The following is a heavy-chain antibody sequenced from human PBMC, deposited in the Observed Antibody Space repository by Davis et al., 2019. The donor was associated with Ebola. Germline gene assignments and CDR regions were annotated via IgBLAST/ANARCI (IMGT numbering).Heavy chain of an antibody. CDR3: AKDRPQGTKYYYYYMDV. D-gene: IGHD6-6*01. CDR2: ISGSGGST. CDR1: GFTFSSYA. J-gene: IGHJ6*03. V-gene: IGHV3-23*01. Sequence: PGGSLRLSCAASGFTFSSYAMSWVRQAPGKGLEWVSAISGSGGSTYYADSVKGRFTISRDNSKNTLYLQMNSLRAEDTAVYYCAKDRPQGTKYYYYYMDVWGKGTTVTVSS.